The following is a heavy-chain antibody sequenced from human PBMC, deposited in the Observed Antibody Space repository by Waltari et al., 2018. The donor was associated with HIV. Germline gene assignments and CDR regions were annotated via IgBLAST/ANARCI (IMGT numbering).Heavy chain of an antibody. CDR1: GFTFTSYW. D-gene: IGHD2-2*01. Sequence: EVQLVESGGGLVQPGGSLRLSCGASGFTFTSYWMRWVRQAPGKGLGGVANIKQDGSEKYYVDSMKGRFTISRDNDKNSLYLQMNSLRAEDTAVYYCARVRGYSCWDWGQGTLVTVSS. CDR2: IKQDGSEK. J-gene: IGHJ4*02. V-gene: IGHV3-7*01. CDR3: ARVRGYSCWD.